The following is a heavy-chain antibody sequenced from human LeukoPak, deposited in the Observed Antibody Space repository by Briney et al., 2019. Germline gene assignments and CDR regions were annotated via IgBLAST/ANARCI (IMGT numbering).Heavy chain of an antibody. CDR1: GGSFSGYY. CDR3: ARDPRAYSGYAGRGSWFDP. CDR2: IYYSGST. J-gene: IGHJ5*02. Sequence: SETLSLTCAVYGGSFSGYYWSWIRQPPGKGLEWIGYIYYSGSTNYNPSLKSRVTISVDTSKNQFSLKLSSVTAADTAVYYCARDPRAYSGYAGRGSWFDPWGQGTLVTVSS. D-gene: IGHD5-12*01. V-gene: IGHV4-59*01.